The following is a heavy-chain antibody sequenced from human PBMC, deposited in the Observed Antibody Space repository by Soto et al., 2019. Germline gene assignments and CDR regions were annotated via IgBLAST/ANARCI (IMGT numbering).Heavy chain of an antibody. D-gene: IGHD6-19*01. V-gene: IGHV3-11*01. CDR2: ISDGGSTM. CDR3: ALGQYSSGWSLH. J-gene: IGHJ4*02. Sequence: QVQVVESGGGLVKPGGSLRLSCAASGINLSNYYVSWIRQGPGKGLEWVSYISDGGSTMYYADSVKGRFTISRDNAKNSLFLQMNSLSAEDTAVYYCALGQYSSGWSLHWGQGTLVSVSS. CDR1: GINLSNYY.